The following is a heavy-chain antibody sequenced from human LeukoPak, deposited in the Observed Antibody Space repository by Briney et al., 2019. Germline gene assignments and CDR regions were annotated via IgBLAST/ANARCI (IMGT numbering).Heavy chain of an antibody. CDR1: GFNFSTYW. CDR2: IKEDGSEI. J-gene: IGHJ4*01. Sequence: PGESLRLSCAASGFNFSTYWMTWVRQVPGKGLEWVANIKEDGSEIYYVDAVKGRFSISRDNAKTSLYLQMNSLSVADTAVYYCGTGQTGRHPYFFDYWGHGTLVTVSS. D-gene: IGHD3-10*01. CDR3: GTGQTGRHPYFFDY. V-gene: IGHV3-7*01.